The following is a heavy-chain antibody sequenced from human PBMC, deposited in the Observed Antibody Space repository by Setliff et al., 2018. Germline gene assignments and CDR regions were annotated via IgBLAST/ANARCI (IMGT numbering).Heavy chain of an antibody. J-gene: IGHJ4*02. CDR3: ARGGTFRYFDF. CDR2: IYYSGTT. V-gene: IGHV4-39*01. CDR1: GGSISSSDFY. Sequence: KPSETLSLTCTVSGGSISSSDFYWGWIRQPPGKGLEWIGSIYYSGTTYYNPSLKSPVTISIDTSKNQFSLKLSSVTAADTAVYYCARGGTFRYFDFWGQGAPVTVSS. D-gene: IGHD2-15*01.